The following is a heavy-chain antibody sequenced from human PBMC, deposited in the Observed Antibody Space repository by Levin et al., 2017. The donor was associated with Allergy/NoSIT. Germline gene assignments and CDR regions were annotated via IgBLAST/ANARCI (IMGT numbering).Heavy chain of an antibody. D-gene: IGHD3-3*01. CDR2: INPSGGST. V-gene: IGHV1-46*01. Sequence: AASVKVSCKASGYTFTSYYMHWVRQAPGQGLEWMGIINPSGGSTSYAQKFQGRVTMTRDTSTSTVYMELSSLRSEDTAVYYCARDYTIPGDYDYGMDVWGQGTTVTVSS. CDR1: GYTFTSYY. J-gene: IGHJ6*02. CDR3: ARDYTIPGDYDYGMDV.